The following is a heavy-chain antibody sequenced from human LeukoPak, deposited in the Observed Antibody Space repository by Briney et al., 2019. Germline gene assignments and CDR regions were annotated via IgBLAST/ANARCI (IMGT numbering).Heavy chain of an antibody. CDR1: GGSISSYY. V-gene: IGHV4-59*12. CDR3: ARGGMYYYDSSGYQH. CDR2: IYYSGST. J-gene: IGHJ4*02. Sequence: SETLSLTCTVSGGSISSYYWSWIRQPPGKGLEWIGYIYYSGSTNYNPSLKSRVTMSVDTSKNQFSLKLSSVTAADTAVYYCARGGMYYYDSSGYQHWGQGTLVTVSS. D-gene: IGHD3-22*01.